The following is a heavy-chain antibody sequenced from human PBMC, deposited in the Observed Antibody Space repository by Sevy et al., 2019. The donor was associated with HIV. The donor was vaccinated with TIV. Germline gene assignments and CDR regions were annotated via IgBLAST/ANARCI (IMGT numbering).Heavy chain of an antibody. CDR3: AREGGTRPHDY. Sequence: GGSLRLSCAVSGFNFNIYSMSWVRQAPGKGLEWVSTLSFGCGKINYADSVKGRFIISRDDSKNTLYLQMNRLRAEDTAVYFCAREGGTRPHDYWGQGTLVTVSS. CDR2: LSFGCGKI. D-gene: IGHD2-8*01. J-gene: IGHJ4*02. CDR1: GFNFNIYS. V-gene: IGHV3-23*01.